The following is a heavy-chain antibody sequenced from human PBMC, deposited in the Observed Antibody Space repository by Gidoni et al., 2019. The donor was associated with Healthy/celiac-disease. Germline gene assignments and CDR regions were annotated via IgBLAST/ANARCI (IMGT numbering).Heavy chain of an antibody. V-gene: IGHV3-33*01. Sequence: QVQLVESGGGVVQPGRSLRLYCAASGFTFSSYGMHWVRQAPGKGLGWVAVIWYDGSNKYYADSVKGRFTISRDNSKNTLYLQMNSLRAEDTAVYYCARGEGRGEVTNIPPHWGQGTLVTVSS. CDR2: IWYDGSNK. J-gene: IGHJ4*02. D-gene: IGHD2-21*01. CDR1: GFTFSSYG. CDR3: ARGEGRGEVTNIPPH.